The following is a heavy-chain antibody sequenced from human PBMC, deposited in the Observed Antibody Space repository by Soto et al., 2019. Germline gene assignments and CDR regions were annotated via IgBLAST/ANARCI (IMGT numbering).Heavy chain of an antibody. D-gene: IGHD1-26*01. CDR1: GFTFSSYG. CDR3: TTASWVFYYYYGMDV. J-gene: IGHJ6*02. V-gene: IGHV3-30*03. Sequence: PGGSLRLSCAASGFTFSSYGMHWVRQAPGKGLEWVAVISYDGSNKYYADSVKGRFTISRDNSKNTLYLQMNSLRAEDTAVYYCTTASWVFYYYYGMDVWGQGTTVTVSS. CDR2: ISYDGSNK.